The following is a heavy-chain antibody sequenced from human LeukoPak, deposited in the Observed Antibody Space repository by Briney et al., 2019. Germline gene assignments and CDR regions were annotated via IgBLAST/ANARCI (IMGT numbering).Heavy chain of an antibody. D-gene: IGHD1-26*01. J-gene: IGHJ4*02. V-gene: IGHV3-33*06. CDR1: GFTFSSYG. Sequence: GGSLRLSCAASGFTFSSYGMHWVRQAPGKGLEWVAVIWYDGSNKYYADSVKGRFTISRDNSKNTLYLQMNSLRAEDTAVYYCAKMRNEWDLDYWGQGTLVTVSS. CDR3: AKMRNEWDLDY. CDR2: IWYDGSNK.